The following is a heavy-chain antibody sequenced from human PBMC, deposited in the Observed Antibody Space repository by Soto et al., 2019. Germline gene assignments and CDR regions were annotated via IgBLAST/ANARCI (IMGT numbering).Heavy chain of an antibody. CDR3: ARRPDSGYVDYFDY. Sequence: GASGKVSCKASGYTFTSYGISWVRQAPGQGLEWMGWISAYNGNTNYAQKLQGRVTMTTDTSTSTAYMELRSLRSDDTAVYYCARRPDSGYVDYFDYWGQGTLVTVSS. J-gene: IGHJ4*02. D-gene: IGHD5-12*01. V-gene: IGHV1-18*01. CDR1: GYTFTSYG. CDR2: ISAYNGNT.